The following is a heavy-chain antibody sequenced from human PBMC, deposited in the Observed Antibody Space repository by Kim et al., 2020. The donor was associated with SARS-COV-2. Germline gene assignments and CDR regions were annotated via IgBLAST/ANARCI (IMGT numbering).Heavy chain of an antibody. V-gene: IGHV3-48*04. J-gene: IGHJ4*01. CDR1: GFIFSNYG. D-gene: IGHD6-13*01. Sequence: GGSLRLSCAASGFIFSNYGMNWVRQTPGKGLEYISYISSSSSTIYYAASVRGRSTISSDNAKTPLYLQMNSLRVEDTVEYYCARDGGSIWYGGPPFDNWG. CDR2: ISSSSSTI. CDR3: ARDGGSIWYGGPPFDN.